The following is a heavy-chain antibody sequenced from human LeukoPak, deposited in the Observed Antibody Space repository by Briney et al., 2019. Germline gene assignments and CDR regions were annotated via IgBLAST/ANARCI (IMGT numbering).Heavy chain of an antibody. CDR1: GGSISSYY. J-gene: IGHJ4*02. Sequence: SETLSLTCTVSGGSISSYYWSWIRQPAGKGLEWIGYIKYSGSTNYNPSLKSRVTISVDTSKNQFSLQLSSVTAADTAVYYCARQDHFFDSWGQGTLVTVSS. CDR3: ARQDHFFDS. V-gene: IGHV4-59*08. CDR2: IKYSGST.